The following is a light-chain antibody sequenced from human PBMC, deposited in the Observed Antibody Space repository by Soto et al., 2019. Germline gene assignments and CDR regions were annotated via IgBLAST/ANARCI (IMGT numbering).Light chain of an antibody. CDR1: QSVSSY. V-gene: IGKV3-15*01. J-gene: IGKJ2*01. Sequence: EIVLTQSPATLSLSPGERATLSCRASQSVSSYLLWYQQKPGQTPRLLIYGASTRATGVPVRFSGTGSGTEFTPTISSLQSEDFAVYYCQKYNNWPPEYTFGQGTKVDI. CDR3: QKYNNWPPEYT. CDR2: GAS.